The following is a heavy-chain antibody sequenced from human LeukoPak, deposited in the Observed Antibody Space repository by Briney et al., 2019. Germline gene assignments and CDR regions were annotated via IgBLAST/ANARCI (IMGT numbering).Heavy chain of an antibody. CDR3: ASGGSYFDDAFDI. J-gene: IGHJ3*02. CDR2: TYYRSKWYN. CDR1: GDSVSINSAA. D-gene: IGHD1-26*01. Sequence: SQTLSLTFAISGDSVSINSAAWNWIRQSPSRGLEWLGRTYYRSKWYNDYAVSVKSRITINPDTSKNQFSLQLNSVTPEDTAVYYCASGGSYFDDAFDIWGQGTMVTVSS. V-gene: IGHV6-1*01.